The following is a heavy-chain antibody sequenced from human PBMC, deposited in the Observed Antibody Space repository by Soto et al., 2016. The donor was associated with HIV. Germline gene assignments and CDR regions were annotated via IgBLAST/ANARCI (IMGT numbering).Heavy chain of an antibody. CDR1: GVSIANGGYY. CDR2: VSYTGTT. CDR3: AREPSPAGHSRGVDY. D-gene: IGHD6-25*01. V-gene: IGHV4-31*03. J-gene: IGHJ4*02. Sequence: QVHLQESGPGLVKPSQSLSLTCNVSGVSIANGGYYWSWIRQLPGTTLEWIGYVSYTGTTFYSPSLKNRISISVDTSKNQFSLLLRSVTAADTAIYYCAREPSPAGHSRGVDYWGQGLLVTVS.